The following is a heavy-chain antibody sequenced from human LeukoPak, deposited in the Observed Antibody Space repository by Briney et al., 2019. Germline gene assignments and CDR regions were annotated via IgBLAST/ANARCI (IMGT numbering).Heavy chain of an antibody. CDR2: IYTSGST. CDR1: GGSISSYY. V-gene: IGHV4-4*07. Sequence: PSETLSLTCTVSGGSISSYYWSWIRQPARKGLEWIGRIYTSGSTNYNPSLKSRVTMSVDTSKNQFSLNLTSVTAADTAVYYCARDSPDRSIVGATGRAFDIWGQGTVVTVSS. D-gene: IGHD1-26*01. J-gene: IGHJ3*02. CDR3: ARDSPDRSIVGATGRAFDI.